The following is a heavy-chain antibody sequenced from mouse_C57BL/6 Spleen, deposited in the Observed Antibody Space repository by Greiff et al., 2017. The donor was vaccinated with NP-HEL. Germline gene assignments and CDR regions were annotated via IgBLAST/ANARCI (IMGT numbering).Heavy chain of an antibody. J-gene: IGHJ2*01. D-gene: IGHD2-4*01. CDR1: GFTFSSYA. V-gene: IGHV5-9-1*02. Sequence: EVQGVESGEGLVKPGGSLKLSCAASGFTFSSYAMSWVRQTPEKRLEWVAYISSGGDYIYYADTVKGRFTISRDNARNTLYLQMSSLKSEDTAMYYCTRRGGYDYDEAYFDYWGQGTTLTVSS. CDR2: ISSGGDYI. CDR3: TRRGGYDYDEAYFDY.